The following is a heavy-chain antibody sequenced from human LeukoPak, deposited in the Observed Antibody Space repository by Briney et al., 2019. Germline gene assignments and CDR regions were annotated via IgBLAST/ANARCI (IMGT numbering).Heavy chain of an antibody. J-gene: IGHJ5*02. V-gene: IGHV4-39*07. D-gene: IGHD3-10*01. Sequence: PSETLSLTCTVSGGSISSSSYYWGWIRQPPGKGLEWIGSIYYSGSTYYNPSLKSRVTISVGTSKNQFSLKLSSVTAADTAVYYCARVGITMVRGPYNWFDPWGQGTLVTVSA. CDR1: GGSISSSSYY. CDR3: ARVGITMVRGPYNWFDP. CDR2: IYYSGST.